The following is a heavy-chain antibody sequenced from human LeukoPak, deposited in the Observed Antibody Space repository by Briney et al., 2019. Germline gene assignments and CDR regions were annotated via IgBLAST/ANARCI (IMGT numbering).Heavy chain of an antibody. Sequence: SETLSLTCAVYGGSFSGYYWSWIRQPPGKGLEWIGEINHSGSTNYNPSLRSRVTISVDTSKNQFSLKLSSVTAADTAVYYCARRDYDFWSGPYGYMDVWAKGPRSPSP. V-gene: IGHV4-34*01. J-gene: IGHJ6*03. CDR1: GGSFSGYY. CDR2: INHSGST. CDR3: ARRDYDFWSGPYGYMDV. D-gene: IGHD3-3*01.